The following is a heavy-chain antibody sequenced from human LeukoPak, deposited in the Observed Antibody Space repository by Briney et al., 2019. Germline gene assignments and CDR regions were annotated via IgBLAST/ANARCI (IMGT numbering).Heavy chain of an antibody. CDR2: SSSSSSTI. V-gene: IGHV3-48*01. CDR3: ARVLPQASGPGNYYYYYYMDV. CDR1: GFTFSSYS. Sequence: PGGSLRLSCAASGFTFSSYSMNWVRQAPGKGLEWVSYSSSSSSTIYYADSVKGRFTISRDNAKNSLYLQMNSLRAEDTAVYYCARVLPQASGPGNYYYYYYMDVWGKGTTVTVSS. J-gene: IGHJ6*03. D-gene: IGHD3-10*01.